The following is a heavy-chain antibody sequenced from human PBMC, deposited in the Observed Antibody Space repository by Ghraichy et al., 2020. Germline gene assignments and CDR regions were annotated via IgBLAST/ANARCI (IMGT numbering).Heavy chain of an antibody. V-gene: IGHV3-23*01. Sequence: GESLNISCAASGFTFYGLSWVRQAPGKGLEWVSAISGSGGGTQYADSVKGRFTISRDNSKSTLYLQMNSLRAEDTAVYYCAKDGSGCSSTNLCGHVFDSWGQGTLVTVSS. CDR1: GFTFYG. CDR3: AKDGSGCSSTNLCGHVFDS. D-gene: IGHD6-13*01. J-gene: IGHJ5*01. CDR2: ISGSGGGT.